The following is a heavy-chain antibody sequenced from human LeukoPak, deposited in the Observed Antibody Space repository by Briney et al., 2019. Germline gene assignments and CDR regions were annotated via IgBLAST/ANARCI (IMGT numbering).Heavy chain of an antibody. CDR1: GFSFSSYA. Sequence: GGSLRLSCAASGFSFSSYAMTWVRQAPGKGLEWVGNIKPDGSETYYVDSVKGRFTISRDNAKKSLYLQMNSLRAEDTAVYYCAGPPQAGPFDYWGQGTLVTVSP. J-gene: IGHJ4*02. V-gene: IGHV3-7*01. D-gene: IGHD6-19*01. CDR3: AGPPQAGPFDY. CDR2: IKPDGSET.